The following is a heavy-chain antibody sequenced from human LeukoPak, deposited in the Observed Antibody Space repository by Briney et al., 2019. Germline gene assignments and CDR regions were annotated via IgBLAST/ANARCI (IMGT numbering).Heavy chain of an antibody. CDR2: ISYDGSNK. J-gene: IGHJ4*02. D-gene: IGHD6-19*01. CDR3: ARERGSGPKENLVFDY. V-gene: IGHV3-30*03. Sequence: GSLRLSCAASGFTFSSYWMHWVRQAPGKGLEWVAVISYDGSNKYYADSVKGRFTISRDNSKNTLYLQMNSLRAEDTAVYYCARERGSGPKENLVFDYWGQGTLVTVSS. CDR1: GFTFSSYW.